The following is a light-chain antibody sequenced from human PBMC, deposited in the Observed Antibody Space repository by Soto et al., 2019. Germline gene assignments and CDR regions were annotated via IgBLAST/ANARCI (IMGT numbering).Light chain of an antibody. J-gene: IGKJ1*01. CDR1: QGIGGD. Sequence: DIQMTQSPSSLSASVGDRVTITCRASQGIGGDAGWYQQKPGKPPKRLIYATSTLQSGIPSRFSGGGFGTEFTLTISSLQPEDFATYYCVQHNSYPRTFGLGTRVEMK. CDR3: VQHNSYPRT. CDR2: ATS. V-gene: IGKV1-17*01.